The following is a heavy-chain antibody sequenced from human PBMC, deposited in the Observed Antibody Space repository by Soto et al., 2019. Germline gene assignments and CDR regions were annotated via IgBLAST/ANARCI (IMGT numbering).Heavy chain of an antibody. D-gene: IGHD2-2*01. CDR2: IYYSGST. CDR1: GGSISSYY. V-gene: IGHV4-59*08. J-gene: IGHJ1*01. CDR3: ARYGGYCSSTSCYFAEYFQH. Sequence: QVQLQESGPGLVKPSETLSLTCTVSGGSISSYYWSWIRQPPGKGLEWIGYIYYSGSTNYNPSLTSRVTISVDMSKNQFSLKLSSVTAADTAVYYCARYGGYCSSTSCYFAEYFQHWGQGTLVTVSS.